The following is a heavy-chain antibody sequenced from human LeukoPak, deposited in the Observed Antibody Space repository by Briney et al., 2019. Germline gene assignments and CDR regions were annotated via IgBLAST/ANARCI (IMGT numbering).Heavy chain of an antibody. CDR2: INPNSGGT. D-gene: IGHD1-26*01. CDR1: GYTFTGYC. CDR3: ARDLGSRVVGATIGGVWYFDY. V-gene: IGHV1-2*02. Sequence: ASVKVSCKASGYTFTGYCMHWVRQAPGQGLEWMGWINPNSGGTNYAQKFQGRVTMTRDTSISTAYMELSRLRSDDTAVYYCARDLGSRVVGATIGGVWYFDYWGQGTLVTVSS. J-gene: IGHJ4*02.